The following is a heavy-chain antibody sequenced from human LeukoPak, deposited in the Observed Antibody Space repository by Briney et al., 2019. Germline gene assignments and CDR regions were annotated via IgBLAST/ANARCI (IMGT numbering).Heavy chain of an antibody. Sequence: PSETLSLTCTVSGGSISDYYWSWIRQPPGKGLEWIGYIYYSGSTKYNPYLKSRVTISIDTSKNQFSLKLSSATAADTALYYCARGTGAYYYLWGQGTMVTVSS. D-gene: IGHD3-22*01. CDR1: GGSISDYY. V-gene: IGHV4-59*01. CDR2: IYYSGST. J-gene: IGHJ3*01. CDR3: ARGTGAYYYL.